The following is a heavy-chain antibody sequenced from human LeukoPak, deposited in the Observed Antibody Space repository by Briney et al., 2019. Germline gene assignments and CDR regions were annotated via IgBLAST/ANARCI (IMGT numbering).Heavy chain of an antibody. J-gene: IGHJ4*02. V-gene: IGHV1-69*05. CDR1: GGTFSSYA. CDR2: IIPIFGTA. CDR3: ARRKSGYSGYEDY. Sequence: SVKVSCKASGGTFSSYAISWVRQAPGQGLEWMGGIIPIFGTANYAQKFQGRVTITTDESTSTAYMELSSLRSEDTAVYYCARRKSGYSGYEDYWGQGTLVTVSS. D-gene: IGHD5-12*01.